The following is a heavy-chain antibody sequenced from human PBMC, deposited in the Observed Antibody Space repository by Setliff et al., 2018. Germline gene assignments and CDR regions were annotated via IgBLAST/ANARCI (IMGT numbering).Heavy chain of an antibody. CDR2: ISHGVST. Sequence: PSETLSLTRTVSGASVTSFDYYWSWIRQPPGKGLEYIGHISHGVSTSYSPSLKSRLSISADTSKNQFSLKLTSVTAADTAVYYCARTHCTTTSCFYFHYWGQGTVVTVSS. CDR1: GASVTSFDYY. CDR3: ARTHCTTTSCFYFHY. V-gene: IGHV4-30-4*01. J-gene: IGHJ4*02. D-gene: IGHD2-2*01.